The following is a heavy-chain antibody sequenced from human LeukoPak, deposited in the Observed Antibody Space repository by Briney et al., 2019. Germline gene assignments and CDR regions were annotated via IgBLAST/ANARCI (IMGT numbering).Heavy chain of an antibody. CDR1: GFTFKTYG. Sequence: GGSLRLSCAASGFTFKTYGMHWVRQAPGKGLEWVAVVWYDGSNTYYADSVKGRFTISRDNSKNTLYLQMNNLRAEDTALYYCAKGYCRGGSCYSGEDYFDYWGQGTLVTVSS. CDR3: AKGYCRGGSCYSGEDYFDY. V-gene: IGHV3-33*06. D-gene: IGHD2-15*01. J-gene: IGHJ4*02. CDR2: VWYDGSNT.